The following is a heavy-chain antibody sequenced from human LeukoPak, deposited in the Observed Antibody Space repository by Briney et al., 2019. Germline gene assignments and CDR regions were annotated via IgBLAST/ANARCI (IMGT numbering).Heavy chain of an antibody. J-gene: IGHJ4*02. CDR3: ARDSMGYCSGGSCYFKPHDY. Sequence: PGGSLRLSCAASGFTFDDYAMHWVRQAPGKGLEWVSGISWNSGTIGYADSVKGRFTISRDNSKNTLYLQMNSLRAEDTAVYYCARDSMGYCSGGSCYFKPHDYCGQGTLVTVSS. CDR2: ISWNSGTI. V-gene: IGHV3-9*01. D-gene: IGHD2-15*01. CDR1: GFTFDDYA.